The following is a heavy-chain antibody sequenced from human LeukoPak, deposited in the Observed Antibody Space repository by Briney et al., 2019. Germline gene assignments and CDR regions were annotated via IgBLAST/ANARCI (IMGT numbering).Heavy chain of an antibody. CDR1: GGSINNDY. V-gene: IGHV4-4*07. CDR3: ARGRYCSADICSGGDAFDI. CDR2: IYTRGST. D-gene: IGHD2-15*01. Sequence: SPTLSITCTVSGGSINNDYWRWIRRPAGKGLRRIGRIYTRGSTIYNPSLKSRVTMSACTSKNQFSLKLSSVTAADTAVYYCARGRYCSADICSGGDAFDIWGQGTVVSVSS. J-gene: IGHJ3*02.